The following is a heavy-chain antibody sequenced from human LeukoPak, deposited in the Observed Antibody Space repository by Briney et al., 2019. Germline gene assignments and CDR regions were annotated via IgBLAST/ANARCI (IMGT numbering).Heavy chain of an antibody. D-gene: IGHD3-3*01. J-gene: IGHJ4*02. V-gene: IGHV1-24*01. CDR2: FDPEDGEK. CDR1: GYALSELS. Sequence: EASVKVSCKVSGYALSELSMHWVRQAPGKGLKWMGGFDPEDGEKIYAQKFQGRVTMTEDTSTDTAYMELSSLRSEDTAVYYCATDRGTIFGVVAFFDYWGQGTQVTVSS. CDR3: ATDRGTIFGVVAFFDY.